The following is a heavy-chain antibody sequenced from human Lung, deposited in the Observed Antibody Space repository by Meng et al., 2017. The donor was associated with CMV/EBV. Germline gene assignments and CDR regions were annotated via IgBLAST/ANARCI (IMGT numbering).Heavy chain of an antibody. CDR2: VYYSGST. Sequence: VHGHGLSPGLVTATQSLHLTRSDFGVSGSSGVHYWSWVGQQSGKWMEWIGYVYYSGSTYYNPSLKSRVTMSVGASLNKCSLTLRSVTAADTAVDYCVRETGYDYDNWGQGALVTVSS. J-gene: IGHJ4*02. D-gene: IGHD5-12*01. V-gene: IGHV4-31*02. CDR3: VRETGYDYDN. CDR1: GVSGSSGVHY.